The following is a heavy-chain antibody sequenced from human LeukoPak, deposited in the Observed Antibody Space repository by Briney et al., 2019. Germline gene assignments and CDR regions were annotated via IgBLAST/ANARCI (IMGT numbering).Heavy chain of an antibody. CDR2: VSYDGRDK. CDR1: GFTFNSFG. V-gene: IGHV3-30*18. Sequence: GGSLRLSCAASGFTFNSFGMHWVRQAPGKGLEWVAVVSYDGRDKHDADSVKGRFTISRDNSKNTLYLQMNSLRAEDTAVYYCAKDTEPYSSKYIFDSWGQGTLVTVSS. CDR3: AKDTEPYSSKYIFDS. D-gene: IGHD6-13*01. J-gene: IGHJ4*02.